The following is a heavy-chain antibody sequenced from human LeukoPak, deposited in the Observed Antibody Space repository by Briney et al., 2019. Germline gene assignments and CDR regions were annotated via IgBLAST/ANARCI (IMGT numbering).Heavy chain of an antibody. CDR3: ARGGSYLSAFDI. CDR2: ISSSSSYI. CDR1: GFTFSSYS. Sequence: GGSLRLSCAASGFTFSSYSMNWVRQAPGKGLEWVSSISSSSSYIYYGDSVKGRFTISRDNSKNTLYLQMNSLRAEDTAVYYCARGGSYLSAFDIWGQGTMVTVSS. D-gene: IGHD1-26*01. J-gene: IGHJ3*02. V-gene: IGHV3-21*04.